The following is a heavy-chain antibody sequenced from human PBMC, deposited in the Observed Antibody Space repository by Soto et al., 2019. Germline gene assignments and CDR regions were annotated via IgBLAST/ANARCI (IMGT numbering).Heavy chain of an antibody. J-gene: IGHJ4*02. V-gene: IGHV1-69*02. Sequence: QVQLVQSGAEVKKPGSSVKVSCKASGGTFRNYPINWVRQAPGQGLEWMGSIFPLTDIPDYAQNFQARLTISADKSTNTAYMESSSLTSDDTAMYFCARGPLVVLNYFESWGQGTLVTVSS. CDR3: ARGPLVVLNYFES. CDR1: GGTFRNYP. CDR2: IFPLTDIP.